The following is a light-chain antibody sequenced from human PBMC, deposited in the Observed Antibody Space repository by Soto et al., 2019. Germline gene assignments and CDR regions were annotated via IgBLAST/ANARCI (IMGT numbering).Light chain of an antibody. CDR3: QYYYNWLLS. CDR1: QSVSSN. J-gene: IGKJ4*01. V-gene: IGKV3-15*01. Sequence: MAESRDILSVAPGVGATLSCRASQSVSSNLAWYQKKPGYAPTLLIYDPSSRASYFPARFSGGGSDTEYTLTISTLQSEDFAVYYCQYYYNWLLSFGGGTKVDI. CDR2: DPS.